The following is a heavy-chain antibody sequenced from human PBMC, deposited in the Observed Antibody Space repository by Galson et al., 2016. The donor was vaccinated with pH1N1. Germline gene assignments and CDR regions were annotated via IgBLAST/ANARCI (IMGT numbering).Heavy chain of an antibody. V-gene: IGHV3-30*04. D-gene: IGHD5-12*01. CDR2: ILYDGTNE. CDR1: GFTFTSYA. J-gene: IGHJ4*02. CDR3: ARDSEYSGHEGFH. Sequence: CAASGFTFTSYAMHWVRQAPGKGLEWVAVILYDGTNEYYADSVKGRFTISRDKTQSTVYLQMNSLRTEDTAVYYCARDSEYSGHEGFHWAQGTLVIVSS.